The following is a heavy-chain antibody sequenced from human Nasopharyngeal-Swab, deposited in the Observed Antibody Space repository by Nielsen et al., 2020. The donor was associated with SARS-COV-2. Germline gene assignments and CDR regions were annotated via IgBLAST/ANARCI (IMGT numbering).Heavy chain of an antibody. J-gene: IGHJ5*02. Sequence: WVRQAPGQGLEWMGGISAYNGNTNYAQKLQGRVTMTTDTSTSTAYMELRSLRSDDTAVYYCARDWGYYYGSGSYFLPNNWFDPWGQGTLVTVS. CDR2: ISAYNGNT. D-gene: IGHD3-10*01. V-gene: IGHV1-18*01. CDR3: ARDWGYYYGSGSYFLPNNWFDP.